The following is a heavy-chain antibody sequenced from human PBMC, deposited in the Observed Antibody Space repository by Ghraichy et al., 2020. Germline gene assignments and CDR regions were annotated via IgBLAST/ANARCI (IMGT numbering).Heavy chain of an antibody. Sequence: GGSLRLSCAASGFTFSDYYMSWIRQAPGKGLEWVSYISSSSSYTNYADSVKGRFTISRDNAKNSLYLQMNSLRAEDTALYYCARDSVGLTVPAAMSYYYYYYMDVWGKGTTVTVSS. CDR2: ISSSSSYT. V-gene: IGHV3-11*06. J-gene: IGHJ6*03. CDR3: ARDSVGLTVPAAMSYYYYYYMDV. CDR1: GFTFSDYY. D-gene: IGHD2-2*01.